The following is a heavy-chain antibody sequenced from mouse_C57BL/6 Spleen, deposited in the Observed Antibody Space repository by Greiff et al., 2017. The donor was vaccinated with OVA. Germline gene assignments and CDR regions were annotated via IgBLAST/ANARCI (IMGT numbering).Heavy chain of an antibody. Sequence: VQLQQPGAELVMPGASVKLSCKASGYTFTSYWMHWVKQRPGQGLEWIGEIDPSDSYTNYNQKFKGKSTLTVDKSSSTAYMQLRRLTSEDSAVYYCARRITTVVADYFDYWGQGTTLTVSS. CDR2: IDPSDSYT. CDR1: GYTFTSYW. D-gene: IGHD1-1*01. CDR3: ARRITTVVADYFDY. V-gene: IGHV1-69*01. J-gene: IGHJ2*01.